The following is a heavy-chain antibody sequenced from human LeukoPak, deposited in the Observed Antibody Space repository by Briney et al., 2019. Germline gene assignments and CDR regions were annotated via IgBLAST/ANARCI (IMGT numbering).Heavy chain of an antibody. Sequence: GSLRLSCAASGFTLSNSAMSWVRQAPGKGLEWVSNISGSGSGGSTYYADSVKGRFTISRDNSKNTLYLQMNSLRAEDTAVYYCAKGGKTCSSTSCYGFFDYWGQGTLVTVSS. CDR2: ISGSGSGGST. V-gene: IGHV3-23*01. CDR1: GFTLSNSA. J-gene: IGHJ4*02. D-gene: IGHD2-2*01. CDR3: AKGGKTCSSTSCYGFFDY.